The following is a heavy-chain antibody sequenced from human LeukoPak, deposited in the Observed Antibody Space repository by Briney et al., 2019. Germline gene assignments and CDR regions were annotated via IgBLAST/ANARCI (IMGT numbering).Heavy chain of an antibody. Sequence: ASVKVSCKASGYTFTDYYMHWVRQAPGQGLEWMGWINPNSGGTNYAQKFQGRVTMTRDTSITTAYMELSSLRSGDTAMYYCARDRGRISDYYGSGRSLHYYMDVWGRGTTVTVSS. CDR3: ARDRGRISDYYGSGRSLHYYMDV. CDR1: GYTFTDYY. V-gene: IGHV1-2*02. D-gene: IGHD3-10*01. CDR2: INPNSGGT. J-gene: IGHJ6*03.